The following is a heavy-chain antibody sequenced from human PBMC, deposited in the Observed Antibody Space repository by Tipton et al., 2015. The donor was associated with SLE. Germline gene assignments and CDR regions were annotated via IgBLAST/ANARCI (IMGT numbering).Heavy chain of an antibody. D-gene: IGHD3-22*01. J-gene: IGHJ4*02. CDR3: ARERKDFFDISGHPYFDY. CDR1: GGSISSGSYY. V-gene: IGHV4-39*07. CDR2: IFYRGTT. Sequence: TLSLTCTVSGGSISSGSYYWGWIRQPPGKGLEWIGSIFYRGTTYYNPSLESRLTISRDTSKNQFSLKLSSVTAADTAVYYCARERKDFFDISGHPYFDYWGRGSLVTVSS.